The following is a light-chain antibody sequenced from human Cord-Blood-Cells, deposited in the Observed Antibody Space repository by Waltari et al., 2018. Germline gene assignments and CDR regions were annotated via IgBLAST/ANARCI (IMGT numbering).Light chain of an antibody. Sequence: QSALTQPASVSGSPGQSITISCTGTSSDVGGYNYVSWYQQHPGKAPKLMIYEVSNRPSGVSNRFSGAKAGNPASLTISGLQAEDEADYYCSSYTSSSTYVFGTGTKVTVL. CDR1: SSDVGGYNY. CDR3: SSYTSSSTYV. J-gene: IGLJ1*01. CDR2: EVS. V-gene: IGLV2-14*01.